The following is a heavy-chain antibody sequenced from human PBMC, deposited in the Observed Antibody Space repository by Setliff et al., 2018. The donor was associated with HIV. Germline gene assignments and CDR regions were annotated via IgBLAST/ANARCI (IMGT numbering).Heavy chain of an antibody. CDR1: GGSSSSHY. CDR3: ARVRDYGGNFFDY. V-gene: IGHV4-59*11. J-gene: IGHJ4*02. CDR2: VHYSGTT. Sequence: SETLSLTCTVSGGSSSSHYWSWIRQPPGQGLEWIGYVHYSGTTNYNPSLKSRVTISVDASNNQFSLELRSMTAADTAVYYCARVRDYGGNFFDYWGQGTLVTVSS. D-gene: IGHD4-17*01.